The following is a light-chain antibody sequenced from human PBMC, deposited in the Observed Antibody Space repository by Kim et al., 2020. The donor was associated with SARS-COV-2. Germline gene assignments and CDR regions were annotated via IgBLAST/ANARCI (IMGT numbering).Light chain of an antibody. CDR3: QQYADSPLT. Sequence: PGERVTLSCRASQSVSSGYLAWYQQKSGQPPRLVMYDVSVRATGIPDRFSGSGSGTDFTLTISRLEPEDFAVFYCQQYADSPLTFGGGTKLEIK. J-gene: IGKJ4*01. V-gene: IGKV3-20*01. CDR2: DVS. CDR1: QSVSSGY.